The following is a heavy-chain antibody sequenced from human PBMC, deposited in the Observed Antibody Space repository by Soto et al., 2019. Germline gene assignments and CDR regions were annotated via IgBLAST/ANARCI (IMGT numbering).Heavy chain of an antibody. V-gene: IGHV2-5*02. D-gene: IGHD3-3*01. J-gene: IGHJ4*02. Sequence: QITLKESGPTLVKPTQTLTLTCTFSGFSLSTSGVGVGWIRQPPGKALEWLALIYWDDDKRYSPSLKSRLTTTKDTSKNQVVLTMTNMDPVDTATYYCAHRRNTQSDTILSFDYWGQGTLVTVSS. CDR1: GFSLSTSGVG. CDR3: AHRRNTQSDTILSFDY. CDR2: IYWDDDK.